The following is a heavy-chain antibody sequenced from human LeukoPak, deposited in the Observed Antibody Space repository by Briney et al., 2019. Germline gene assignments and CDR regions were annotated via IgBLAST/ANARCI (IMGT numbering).Heavy chain of an antibody. D-gene: IGHD6-6*01. CDR2: FDPEDGET. CDR1: GYTLTELS. Sequence: ASVKVSCKVSGYTLTELSMHWVRQAPGKGLEWMGGFDPEDGETIYAQKFQGRVTMTEDTSTDTACMELSSLRSEDTAVYYCATLTVEYSSSGWFDYWGQGTLVTVSS. J-gene: IGHJ4*02. CDR3: ATLTVEYSSSGWFDY. V-gene: IGHV1-24*01.